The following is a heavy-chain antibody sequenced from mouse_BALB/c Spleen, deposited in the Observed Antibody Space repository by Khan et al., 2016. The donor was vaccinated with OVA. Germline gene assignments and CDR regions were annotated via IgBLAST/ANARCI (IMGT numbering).Heavy chain of an antibody. Sequence: VKLLESGAELARPGASVKMSCKASGYTFTTYTIHWVKQRPGQGLEWIGYIIPTNDYTNYNQKFKDRATLTVDKSSSTAYMQLSSLTSEDSAVYYCAGEGSYKSSDGWFAYWGQGTLVTVSA. V-gene: IGHV1-4*01. CDR1: GYTFTTYT. CDR3: AGEGSYKSSDGWFAY. J-gene: IGHJ3*01. CDR2: IIPTNDYT. D-gene: IGHD1-3*01.